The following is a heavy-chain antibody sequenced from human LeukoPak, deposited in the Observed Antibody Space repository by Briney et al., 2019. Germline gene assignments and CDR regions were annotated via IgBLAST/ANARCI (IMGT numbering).Heavy chain of an antibody. Sequence: SETLSLTCTVSGVSISTGNYYWSWIRQPAGKGLEYIGRIYTTGGTSGSTYYNPSLKSRVTISVDTSKNQFSLKLSSVTAADTAVYYCAWGDSSGYPFDHWGQGTLVTVSS. D-gene: IGHD3-22*01. CDR2: IYTTGGTSGST. V-gene: IGHV4-61*02. J-gene: IGHJ5*02. CDR3: AWGDSSGYPFDH. CDR1: GVSISTGNYY.